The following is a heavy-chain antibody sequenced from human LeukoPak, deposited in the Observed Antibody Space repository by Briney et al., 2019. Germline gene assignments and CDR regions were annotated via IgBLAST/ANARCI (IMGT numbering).Heavy chain of an antibody. CDR3: AREPARLAWDHLNAFDI. V-gene: IGHV4-59*11. CDR1: GGSINSHY. D-gene: IGHD6-25*01. Sequence: SETLSLTCIVSGGSINSHYWSWIRQPPGKGLEWIGDIHYTGTTKYNPSVKSRVTMSVDTSKNQFSLKLSSVTAADTAVYYCAREPARLAWDHLNAFDIWGQGTMVTVSS. CDR2: IHYTGTT. J-gene: IGHJ3*02.